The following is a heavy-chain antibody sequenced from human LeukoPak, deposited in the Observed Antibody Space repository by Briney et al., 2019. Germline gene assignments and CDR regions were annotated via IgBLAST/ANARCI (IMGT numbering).Heavy chain of an antibody. V-gene: IGHV1-18*01. CDR3: ASPSRMVRGAIVE. CDR2: ISTYNGNT. Sequence: ASVKVSCKDSGYTFTSHGISRVRQAPGQGLEWMGWISTYNGNTNYAQKLQGRVSMTTDTSTSTAYMDLRSLRSDDTAVYYCASPSRMVRGAIVEWGQGTLVAVSS. D-gene: IGHD3-10*01. J-gene: IGHJ4*02. CDR1: GYTFTSHG.